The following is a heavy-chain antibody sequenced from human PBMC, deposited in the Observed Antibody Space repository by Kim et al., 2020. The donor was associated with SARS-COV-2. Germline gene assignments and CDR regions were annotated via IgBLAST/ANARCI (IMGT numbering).Heavy chain of an antibody. CDR1: GYSFTSYW. CDR3: ARHSKVLRYFDWLGNFDY. D-gene: IGHD3-9*01. J-gene: IGHJ4*02. Sequence: GESLKISCKGSGYSFTSYWIGWVRQMPGKGLEWMGIIYPGDSDTRYSPSFQGQVTISADKSISTAYLQWSSLKASDTAMYYCARHSKVLRYFDWLGNFDYWGQGTLVTVSS. CDR2: IYPGDSDT. V-gene: IGHV5-51*01.